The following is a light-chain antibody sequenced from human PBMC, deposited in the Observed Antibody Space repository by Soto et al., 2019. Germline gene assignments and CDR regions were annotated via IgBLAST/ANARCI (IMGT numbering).Light chain of an antibody. CDR3: QQYGSTPLP. J-gene: IGKJ4*01. Sequence: EIVLTQSPGTLSLSPGERATLSCRASQSVNSNSLAWDQQKPGQAPRLLIYGASSRATGIPDRFRGSGSRTAFTLTISGLEPEDCAVYYCQQYGSTPLPFGGGTKVEIK. CDR1: QSVNSNS. CDR2: GAS. V-gene: IGKV3-20*01.